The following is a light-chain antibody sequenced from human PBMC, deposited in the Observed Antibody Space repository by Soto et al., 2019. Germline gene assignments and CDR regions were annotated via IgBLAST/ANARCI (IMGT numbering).Light chain of an antibody. CDR2: EVS. V-gene: IGLV2-14*01. J-gene: IGLJ1*01. CDR3: SSYTSSSTSYV. CDR1: SSDVGGYNY. Sequence: QSVLTQPASVSGSRGQSITISCTGTSSDVGGYNYVSWYQQHPGKAPKLMIYEVSNRPLGVSNRFSGSKSGYTASLTISGLQAEDEADYFCSSYTSSSTSYVFGTGTKVTVL.